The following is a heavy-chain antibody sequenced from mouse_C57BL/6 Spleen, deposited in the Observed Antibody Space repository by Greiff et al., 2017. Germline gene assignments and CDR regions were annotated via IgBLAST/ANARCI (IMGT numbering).Heavy chain of an antibody. Sequence: QVQLKESGPGLVQPSQSLSITSTVSGFSLTSYGVHWVRQSPGKGLEWLGVIWSGGSTDYNAAFISRLSISKDNSKSQVFFKMNSLQADDTAIYYCARKRYYDYDDYAMDYWGQGTSVTVSS. CDR1: GFSLTSYG. J-gene: IGHJ4*01. CDR2: IWSGGST. CDR3: ARKRYYDYDDYAMDY. V-gene: IGHV2-2*01. D-gene: IGHD2-4*01.